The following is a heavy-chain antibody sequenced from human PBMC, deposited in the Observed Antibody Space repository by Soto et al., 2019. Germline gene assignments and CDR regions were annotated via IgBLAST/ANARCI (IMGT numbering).Heavy chain of an antibody. J-gene: IGHJ6*03. CDR3: AKTHYCSGGSCYPKLPYYYYMDV. CDR2: ISGSGGST. Sequence: GGSLRLSCAASGFTFSSYAMSWVRQAPGKGLEWVSAISGSGGSTYYADSVKGRFTISRDNSKNTRYLQMNSLRAEDTAVYYCAKTHYCSGGSCYPKLPYYYYMDVWGKGTTVTVSS. D-gene: IGHD2-15*01. CDR1: GFTFSSYA. V-gene: IGHV3-23*01.